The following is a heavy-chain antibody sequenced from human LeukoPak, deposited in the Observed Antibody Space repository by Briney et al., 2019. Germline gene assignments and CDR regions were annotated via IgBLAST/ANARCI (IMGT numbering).Heavy chain of an antibody. V-gene: IGHV3-48*01. Sequence: GGSLRLSCAASGFDFRIYSMNWVRQAPGKGLEWISYITSDRNTIHYADSVKGRFTISRDNAGSSLFLQMSSLRAEDTAIYYCARSRDWYVDYWGQGSLVTV. D-gene: IGHD3-9*01. CDR1: GFDFRIYS. J-gene: IGHJ4*02. CDR2: ITSDRNTI. CDR3: ARSRDWYVDY.